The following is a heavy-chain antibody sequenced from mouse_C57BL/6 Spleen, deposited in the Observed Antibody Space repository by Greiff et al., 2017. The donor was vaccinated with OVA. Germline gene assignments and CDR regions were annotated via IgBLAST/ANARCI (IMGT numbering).Heavy chain of an antibody. CDR1: GYTFTSYW. J-gene: IGHJ2*01. V-gene: IGHV1-72*01. Sequence: QVQLQQPGAELVKPGASVKLSCKASGYTFTSYWMHWVKQRPGRGLEGIGRIDPNSGGTKYNEKFKSKATLTVDKPSSTAYMQLRNLTSEDSAVYYCARELYGNYYFDYWGQGTTLTVSS. CDR3: ARELYGNYYFDY. D-gene: IGHD2-1*01. CDR2: IDPNSGGT.